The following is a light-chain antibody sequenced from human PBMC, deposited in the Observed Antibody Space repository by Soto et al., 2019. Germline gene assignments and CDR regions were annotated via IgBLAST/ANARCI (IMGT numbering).Light chain of an antibody. V-gene: IGKV3-20*01. J-gene: IGKJ1*01. Sequence: EIQLTQSPGTLSLSAGESVSLSCRASQRVSSSCVAWYQQKPGQAPKLLIYSASTITTGIPYRFSASASGTDFTLTISRLQPEDFAMYYCQQYGSSPRTFGQGTKVDIK. CDR3: QQYGSSPRT. CDR1: QRVSSSC. CDR2: SAS.